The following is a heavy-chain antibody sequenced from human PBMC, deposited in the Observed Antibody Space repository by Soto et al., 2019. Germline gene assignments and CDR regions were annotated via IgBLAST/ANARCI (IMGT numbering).Heavy chain of an antibody. V-gene: IGHV1-8*01. Sequence: QVQLVQSGAELKKPGASVKVSCKASGYTFSNYDMNWVRQATGQGPEWIGWVNPNNGDTGYAQKFQGRVPLTTDISTTTAYMELTSPRSEHTAIYYCAKVSRKGSAIDFDYWGQGTLITVSS. J-gene: IGHJ4*02. CDR3: AKVSRKGSAIDFDY. CDR1: GYTFSNYD. CDR2: VNPNNGDT. D-gene: IGHD3-10*01.